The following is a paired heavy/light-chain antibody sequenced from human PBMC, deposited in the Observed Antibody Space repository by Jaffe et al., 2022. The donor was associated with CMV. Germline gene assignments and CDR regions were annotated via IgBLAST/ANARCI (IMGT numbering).Heavy chain of an antibody. D-gene: IGHD3-16*02. J-gene: IGHJ4*02. V-gene: IGHV1-18*01. CDR2: VSAYNDKT. CDR1: GYTFSNYG. Sequence: QVQLVQSGAEVKKPGASVKVSCKASGYTFSNYGISWVRQAPGQGLEWIGWVSAYNDKTDYAQKFEGRVTMTTDTSTSTAYMELRSLSSDDTAVYYCARDRYPRSLTVLGFEYWGQGALVTVSS. CDR3: ARDRYPRSLTVLGFEY.
Light chain of an antibody. CDR3: CSYAFVGSPVV. J-gene: IGLJ2*01. Sequence: QSALTQPASVSGSPGQSITISCTGTSSDVGNYNLVSWYQQHPGKAPKLMIYEVTKRPSGTSHRFSGSKSDNTASLTISGLQAEDEADYYCCSYAFVGSPVVFGGGTKLTVL. CDR2: EVT. V-gene: IGLV2-23*02. CDR1: SSDVGNYNL.